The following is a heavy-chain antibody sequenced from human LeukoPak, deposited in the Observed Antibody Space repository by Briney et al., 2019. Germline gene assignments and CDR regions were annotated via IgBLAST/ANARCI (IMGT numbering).Heavy chain of an antibody. CDR2: IILLFGST. J-gene: IGHJ3*02. V-gene: IGHV1-69*13. CDR1: GYTFTSYG. Sequence: GASVKVSCKASGYTFTSYGISWVRQAPGQGLEWMGHIILLFGSTHYAQNFHGRLTISADESTRTAFMELSSLRSEDTALYYCAREMESLANGFDIWGQGTMVTVSS. CDR3: AREMESLANGFDI. D-gene: IGHD3-3*01.